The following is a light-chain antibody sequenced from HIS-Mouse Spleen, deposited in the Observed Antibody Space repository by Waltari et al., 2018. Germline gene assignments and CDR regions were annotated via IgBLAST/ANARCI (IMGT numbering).Light chain of an antibody. CDR3: AAWDDSLSGPV. V-gene: IGLV1-47*01. Sequence: QSVLTQPPSASGTPGQRVTIPCSGSSPNLRSHYVHWYQQLPGTAPKLLIYRNNQRPSGVPDRFSGSKSGTSASLAISGLRSEDEADYYCAAWDDSLSGPVFGGGTKLTVL. J-gene: IGLJ3*02. CDR2: RNN. CDR1: SPNLRSHY.